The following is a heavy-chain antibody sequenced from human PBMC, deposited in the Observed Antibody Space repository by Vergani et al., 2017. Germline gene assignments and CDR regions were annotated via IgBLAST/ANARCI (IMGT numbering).Heavy chain of an antibody. V-gene: IGHV3-33*01. J-gene: IGHJ4*02. D-gene: IGHD3-10*01. CDR1: GFTFSSYG. Sequence: QVQLVESGGGVVQPGRSLRLSCAASGFTFSSYGMHWVRQAPGKGLEWVAVIWYDGSNKYYADSVKGRFTISRDNSKNTLYLQMNSRRAEDTAVYYCARGQKRGYFDYWGQGTLVTVSS. CDR2: IWYDGSNK. CDR3: ARGQKRGYFDY.